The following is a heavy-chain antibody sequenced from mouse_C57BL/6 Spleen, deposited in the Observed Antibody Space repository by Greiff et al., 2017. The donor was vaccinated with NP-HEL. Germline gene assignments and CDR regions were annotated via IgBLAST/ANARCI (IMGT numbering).Heavy chain of an antibody. CDR3: ARDNSSYGNYYAMDY. V-gene: IGHV5-4*01. CDR2: ISDGGSYT. D-gene: IGHD1-1*01. J-gene: IGHJ4*01. Sequence: EVKLVESGGGLVKPGGSLKLSCAASGFTFSSYAMSWVRQTPEKRLEWVATISDGGSYTYYPDNVKGRFTISRDNAKNNLYLQMSHLKSEDTAMYYCARDNSSYGNYYAMDYWGQGTSVTVSS. CDR1: GFTFSSYA.